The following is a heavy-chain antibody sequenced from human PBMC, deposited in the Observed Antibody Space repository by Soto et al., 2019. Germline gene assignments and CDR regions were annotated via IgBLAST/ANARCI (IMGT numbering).Heavy chain of an antibody. V-gene: IGHV3-53*01. Sequence: HPGGSLRLSCAASGFTVSRNYMSWVRQAPGKGLEWVSVIYSGGSTYYADSVKGRFTISRDNSKNTLYLQMNSLRAEDTAVYYCAREGDSSLGGMDVWGQGTTVTV. CDR3: AREGDSSLGGMDV. J-gene: IGHJ6*02. CDR1: GFTVSRNY. CDR2: IYSGGST. D-gene: IGHD6-6*01.